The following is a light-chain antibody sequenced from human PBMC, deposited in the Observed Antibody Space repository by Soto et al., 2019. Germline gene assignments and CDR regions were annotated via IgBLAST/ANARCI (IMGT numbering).Light chain of an antibody. CDR1: QSISSW. CDR3: QQYNTYSRA. Sequence: DIQMTQSPSTLSASVGDRVTITCRASQSISSWLAWYQQKPGKAPKLLIYKASTLESGVPSRFSGSGSGADFTLPISSLQPDDSATYYCQQYNTYSRAFGQGTKVEI. J-gene: IGKJ1*01. CDR2: KAS. V-gene: IGKV1-5*03.